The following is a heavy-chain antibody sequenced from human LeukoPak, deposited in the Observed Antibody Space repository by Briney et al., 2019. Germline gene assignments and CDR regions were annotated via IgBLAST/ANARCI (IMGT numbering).Heavy chain of an antibody. Sequence: GASVKVSCKASGYTFTSYDINWVRQATGQGLEWMGWTNPKSGNTGYAQKFQGRVTMTRSTSISTAYMELSSLRPEDTALYYCVRDLRTDYAFDSWGQGTLVTVSS. J-gene: IGHJ4*02. V-gene: IGHV1-8*01. CDR3: VRDLRTDYAFDS. CDR1: GYTFTSYD. D-gene: IGHD4/OR15-4a*01. CDR2: TNPKSGNT.